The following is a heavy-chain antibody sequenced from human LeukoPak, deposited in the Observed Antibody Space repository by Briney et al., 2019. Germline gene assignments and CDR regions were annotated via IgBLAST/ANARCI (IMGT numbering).Heavy chain of an antibody. J-gene: IGHJ4*02. Sequence: SQTLSLTCTVSGGSISSGSYYWSWIRQPAGKGLEWIGRIYTSGNTNYNPSLKSRVTISLDTSKNQFSLRLSSVTAADTAVYYCARGYCGSASCYGADYWGQGTLVTVSS. D-gene: IGHD2-2*01. CDR3: ARGYCGSASCYGADY. V-gene: IGHV4-61*02. CDR2: IYTSGNT. CDR1: GGSISSGSYY.